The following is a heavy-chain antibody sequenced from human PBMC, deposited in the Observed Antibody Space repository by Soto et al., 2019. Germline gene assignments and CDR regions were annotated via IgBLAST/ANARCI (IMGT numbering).Heavy chain of an antibody. J-gene: IGHJ4*02. D-gene: IGHD3-3*01. CDR2: VNCNSGNG. CDR1: GYTFTNHD. Sequence: QVHLVQSGAVVKGPGASVTVSCEASGYTFTNHDLIWVRQAPGQGLQYMGWVNCNSGNGDYAPGFQGRVSMTKNSSINTAYLELHSLRLEDTAVYYCARGRALFTMTIQGADIWGKGNLITVS. V-gene: IGHV1-8*01. CDR3: ARGRALFTMTIQGADI.